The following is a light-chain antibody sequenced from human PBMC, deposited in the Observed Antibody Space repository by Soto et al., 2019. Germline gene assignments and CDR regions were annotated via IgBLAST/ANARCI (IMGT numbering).Light chain of an antibody. CDR1: QSVSSN. Sequence: EIEMTQSPATLSVSPGERVALTCRASQSVSSNFAWYQQKPGKAPRLLIYGASTSATGIPARFSGSGSGTEFTLTISSRQSADVAVYYCLQYNKWPYAFGQGTKVEIK. J-gene: IGKJ2*01. CDR2: GAS. V-gene: IGKV3-15*01. CDR3: LQYNKWPYA.